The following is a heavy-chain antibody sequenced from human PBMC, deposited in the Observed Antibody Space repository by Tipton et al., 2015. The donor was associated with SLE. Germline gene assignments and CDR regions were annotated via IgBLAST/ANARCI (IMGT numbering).Heavy chain of an antibody. J-gene: IGHJ4*02. CDR2: IYYSGSA. CDR1: GGSISSNNFF. V-gene: IGHV4-31*03. CDR3: ARVNGADDY. D-gene: IGHD4-17*01. Sequence: TLSLTCTVSGGSISSNNFFWSWLRQHPGKGLEWIGYIYYSGSAFYNPSLKSRVTMSVDTSKNQFFMRLSSATAADTAVYYCARVNGADDYWGQGTLVTVSS.